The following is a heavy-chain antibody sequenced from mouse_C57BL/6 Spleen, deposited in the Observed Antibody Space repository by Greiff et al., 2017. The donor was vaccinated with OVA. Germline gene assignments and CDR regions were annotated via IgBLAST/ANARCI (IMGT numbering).Heavy chain of an antibody. CDR3: ARGYGYAEGAWFAY. J-gene: IGHJ3*01. V-gene: IGHV3-6*01. CDR1: GYSITSGYY. D-gene: IGHD2-2*01. Sequence: EVQLQESGPGLVKPSQSLSLTCSVTGYSITSGYYWNWIRQFPGNKLEWMGYISYDGSNNYNPSLKNRISITRDTSKNQFFLKLNSVTTEDTATYYCARGYGYAEGAWFAYWGQGTLVTVSA. CDR2: ISYDGSN.